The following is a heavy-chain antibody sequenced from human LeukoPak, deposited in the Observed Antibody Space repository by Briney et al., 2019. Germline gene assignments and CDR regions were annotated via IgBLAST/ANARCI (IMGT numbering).Heavy chain of an antibody. CDR2: IYYSGST. Sequence: SETLSLTCAVYGGSFSGYYWSWIRQPPGKGLEWIGYIYYSGSTNYNPSLKSRVTISVDTSKNQFSLKLSSVTAADTAVYYCARVGYGDYHDYWGQGTLVTVSS. CDR3: ARVGYGDYHDY. V-gene: IGHV4-59*01. J-gene: IGHJ4*02. D-gene: IGHD4-17*01. CDR1: GGSFSGYY.